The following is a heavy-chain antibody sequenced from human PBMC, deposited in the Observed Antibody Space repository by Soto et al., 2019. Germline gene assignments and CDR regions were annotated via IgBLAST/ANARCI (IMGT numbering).Heavy chain of an antibody. Sequence: SVKVSCKASGGTFSSYAISWVRQAPGQGLEWMGGIIPIFGTANYAQKFQGRVTITADESTSTAYMELSSLRSEDTAVYYCARWRGRTIFAALDVWGQGXTVTVSS. CDR3: ARWRGRTIFAALDV. D-gene: IGHD3-3*01. CDR2: IIPIFGTA. CDR1: GGTFSSYA. V-gene: IGHV1-69*13. J-gene: IGHJ6*02.